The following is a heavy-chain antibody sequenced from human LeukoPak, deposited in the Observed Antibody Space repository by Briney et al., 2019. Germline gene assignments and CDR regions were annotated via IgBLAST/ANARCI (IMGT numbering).Heavy chain of an antibody. CDR1: GFTFRSHA. CDR2: IYENGGTT. D-gene: IGHD2-21*01. J-gene: IGHJ4*02. CDR3: AKDFRIGYSAHFDY. Sequence: GGSLRLSCVGSGFTFRSHAMSWVRQAPEKGLEFVSGIYENGGTTSYADSVKGRFSISRDNSKNKLYLQMDSLRGEDTAVYYCAKDFRIGYSAHFDYWGQGALVTVSS. V-gene: IGHV3-23*01.